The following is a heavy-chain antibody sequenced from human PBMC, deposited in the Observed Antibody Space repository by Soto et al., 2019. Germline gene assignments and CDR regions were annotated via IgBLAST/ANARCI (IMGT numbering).Heavy chain of an antibody. Sequence: ASVKVSCKASGYTFTSYGISWVRQAPGQGLEWMGWISAYNGNTNYAQKLQGRVTMTTDTSTSTAYMELRSLRSDDTAVYYCARDVGHWNLASSYYFDYWGQGTLVTVSS. CDR2: ISAYNGNT. CDR3: ARDVGHWNLASSYYFDY. J-gene: IGHJ4*02. V-gene: IGHV1-18*01. D-gene: IGHD1-1*01. CDR1: GYTFTSYG.